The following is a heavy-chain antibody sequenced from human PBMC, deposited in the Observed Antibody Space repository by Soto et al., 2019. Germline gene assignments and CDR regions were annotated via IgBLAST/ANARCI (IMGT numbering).Heavy chain of an antibody. V-gene: IGHV1-69*06. CDR2: IIPIFGTA. D-gene: IGHD2-2*01. CDR3: ARGNPFNYAGFDV. Sequence: GASVKVSCKASGGTFSSYAISWVRQAPGQGLEWMGGIIPIFGTANYAQKFQGKFTMTWDTSLSTAYMEVGSLTSDGTAVYSCARGNPFNYAGFDVWGQGTTVTVSS. J-gene: IGHJ6*02. CDR1: GGTFSSYA.